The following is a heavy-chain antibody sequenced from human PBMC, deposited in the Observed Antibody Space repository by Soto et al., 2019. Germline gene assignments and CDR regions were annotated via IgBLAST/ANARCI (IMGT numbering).Heavy chain of an antibody. CDR3: AADLPGHGGGYEFDY. CDR1: GYTFTSYY. D-gene: IGHD2-15*01. CDR2: INPSGGYT. J-gene: IGHJ4*01. Sequence: ASVKVSCKASGYTFTSYYMNWVRQAPGQGLEWLGIINPSGGYTTYAQRFLGRVTMTSDTSTSTVHMELGSLRTEDTALYYCAADLPGHGGGYEFDYWGQGTPVTVSS. V-gene: IGHV1-46*01.